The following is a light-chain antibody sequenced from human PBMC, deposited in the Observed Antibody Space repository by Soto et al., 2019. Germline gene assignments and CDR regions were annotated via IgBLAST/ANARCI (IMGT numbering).Light chain of an antibody. J-gene: IGLJ1*01. Sequence: QSALTQPPSVSGAPGQRVTISCTGSSSNIGAGYDVHWYQQLPGTAPKLLIYGNSNRPSGVPDRFSGSKSGTSASLAITGLQAEDEADYYCQSYDSSLGYVLGTGTKVTVL. V-gene: IGLV1-40*01. CDR1: SSNIGAGYD. CDR3: QSYDSSLGYV. CDR2: GNS.